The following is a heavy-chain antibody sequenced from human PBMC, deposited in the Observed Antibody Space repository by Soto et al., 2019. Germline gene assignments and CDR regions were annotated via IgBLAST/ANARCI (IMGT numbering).Heavy chain of an antibody. Sequence: EVQLLESGGGLVQPGGSLRLSCAASGFTFSSYAMSWVRQAPGKGLEWVSAISGSGGSTYYADSVKGRFTISRDNSKNPLYLQMNSLRAEDTAVYYCAKDLDSYSSSWYSVYWGQGTLVTVSS. CDR1: GFTFSSYA. V-gene: IGHV3-23*01. CDR2: ISGSGGST. J-gene: IGHJ4*02. CDR3: AKDLDSYSSSWYSVY. D-gene: IGHD6-13*01.